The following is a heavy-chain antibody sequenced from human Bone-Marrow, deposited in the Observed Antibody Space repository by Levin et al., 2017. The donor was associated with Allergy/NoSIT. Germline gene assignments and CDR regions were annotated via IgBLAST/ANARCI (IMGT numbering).Heavy chain of an antibody. V-gene: IGHV3-74*01. CDR2: INGDGSST. CDR3: ATHSSGWYSPYDY. D-gene: IGHD6-19*01. Sequence: HPGGSLRLSCAASGFTFSSSWMHWVRQAPGEGLVWVSRINGDGSSTSYADSVKGRFTISRDNAKNTLYLQMNSLRAEDTAVYFCATHSSGWYSPYDYWGQGALVTVSS. J-gene: IGHJ4*02. CDR1: GFTFSSSW.